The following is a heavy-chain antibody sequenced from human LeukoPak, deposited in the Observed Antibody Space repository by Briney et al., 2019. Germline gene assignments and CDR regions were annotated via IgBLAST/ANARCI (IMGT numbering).Heavy chain of an antibody. V-gene: IGHV4-30-4*01. J-gene: IGHJ4*02. CDR2: IYYSGST. CDR1: GGSISSGDYY. Sequence: SETLSLTRTVSGGSISSGDYYWSWTRQPPGKGLEWIGYIYYSGSTYYNPSLKSRVTISVDTSKNQFSLKLSSVTAADTAVYYCARIGYTAMGFDYWGQGTLVTVSS. CDR3: ARIGYTAMGFDY. D-gene: IGHD5-18*01.